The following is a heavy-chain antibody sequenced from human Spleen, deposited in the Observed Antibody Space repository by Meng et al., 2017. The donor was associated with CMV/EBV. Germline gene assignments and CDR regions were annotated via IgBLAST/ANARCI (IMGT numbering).Heavy chain of an antibody. CDR3: ARDRSFGPSDY. CDR2: IKQDGSEK. Sequence: GESLKISCAASGFTFSTYWMNWVRQAPGKGLEWVAKIKQDGSEKYYVDSVKGRFTISRDNAKNSLGLQLNSLRAEDTAVYYCARDRSFGPSDYWGQGTLVTVSS. J-gene: IGHJ4*02. CDR1: GFTFSTYW. D-gene: IGHD3-16*01. V-gene: IGHV3-7*01.